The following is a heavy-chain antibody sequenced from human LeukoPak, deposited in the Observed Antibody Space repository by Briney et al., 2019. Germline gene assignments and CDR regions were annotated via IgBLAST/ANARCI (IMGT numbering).Heavy chain of an antibody. CDR3: ARLQSGWGGYLGTDV. V-gene: IGHV5-51*01. Sequence: GESLKISCKGSGYSFTSYWIGWGRQMPGKGLEWMGIIYPGDSDTRYSPSFQGQVTISADKFISTAYLQWSSLKASDTAMYYCARLQSGWGGYLGTDVWGQGTTVTVSS. D-gene: IGHD6-19*01. J-gene: IGHJ6*02. CDR1: GYSFTSYW. CDR2: IYPGDSDT.